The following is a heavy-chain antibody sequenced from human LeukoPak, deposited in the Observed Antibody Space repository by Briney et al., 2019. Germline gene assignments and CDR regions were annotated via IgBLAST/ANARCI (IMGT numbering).Heavy chain of an antibody. CDR3: ARLDRSSYSGSYSTFDY. Sequence: PGGSLRLSCAASGFTVSSNYMSWVRQAPGKGLEWVSVIYSGGSTYYADSVKGRFTISRDNSKNTLYLQTNSLRAEDTAVYYCARLDRSSYSGSYSTFDYWGQGTLVTVSS. CDR1: GFTVSSNY. D-gene: IGHD1-26*01. J-gene: IGHJ4*02. V-gene: IGHV3-53*01. CDR2: IYSGGST.